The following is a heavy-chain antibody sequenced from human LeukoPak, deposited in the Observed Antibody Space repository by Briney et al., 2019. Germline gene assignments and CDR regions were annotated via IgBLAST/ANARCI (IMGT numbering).Heavy chain of an antibody. CDR1: GFTFSSYA. CDR2: IIPIFGTA. CDR3: ARVLYSGSYRKVGDAFDI. J-gene: IGHJ3*02. Sequence: KSGGSLRLSCAASGFTFSSYAISWVRQAPGQGLEWMGGIIPIFGTANYAQKFQGRVTITADESTSTAYMELSSLRSEDTAVYYCARVLYSGSYRKVGDAFDIWGQGTMVTVSS. V-gene: IGHV1-69*01. D-gene: IGHD1-26*01.